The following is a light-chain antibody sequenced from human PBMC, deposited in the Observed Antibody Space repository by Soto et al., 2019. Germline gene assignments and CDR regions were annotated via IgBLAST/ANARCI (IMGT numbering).Light chain of an antibody. CDR1: SGDVGAYDF. J-gene: IGLJ3*02. CDR2: DVY. V-gene: IGLV2-11*01. CDR3: CSFAGSYTWV. Sequence: QSALTQPRSVSGSPGQSVTISCTGTSGDVGAYDFVSWYQHHPGKAPKLIIYDVYKRPSGVPDRFSGSKSGNTASLTISGLQTEDEADYYCCSFAGSYTWVFGGGTKLTVL.